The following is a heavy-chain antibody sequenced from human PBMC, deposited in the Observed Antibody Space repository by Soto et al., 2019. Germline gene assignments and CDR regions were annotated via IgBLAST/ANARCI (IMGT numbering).Heavy chain of an antibody. D-gene: IGHD6-13*01. V-gene: IGHV3-23*01. CDR1: GFTFSSYA. CDR3: ARPPGSGWYRHSRMDD. Sequence: GGSLRLSCAASGFTFSSYAMSWVRQAPGKGLEWVSAISGSGGSTYYADSVKGRFTISRDNSKNTLYLQMNSLRAEDTAVYYCARPPGSGWYRHSRMDDWGQGTLVTVSS. J-gene: IGHJ4*02. CDR2: ISGSGGST.